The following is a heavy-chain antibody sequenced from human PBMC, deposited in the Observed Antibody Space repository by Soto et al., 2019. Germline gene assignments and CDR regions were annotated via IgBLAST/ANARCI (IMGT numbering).Heavy chain of an antibody. CDR2: IHGEGAGT. D-gene: IGHD6-19*01. J-gene: IGHJ5*02. CDR1: GFTFRNYA. V-gene: IGHV3-23*01. CDR3: AKDGVARNGDWDWFDP. Sequence: EVQLLESGGGLVQPGGSVRLSCAASGFTFRNYAMTWVRQAPGKGLEWVSSIHGEGAGTYYADSVKGRFTVSRDDSTETLYLQMSSLRVDDTAVYYCAKDGVARNGDWDWFDPWGQGTLVTVAS.